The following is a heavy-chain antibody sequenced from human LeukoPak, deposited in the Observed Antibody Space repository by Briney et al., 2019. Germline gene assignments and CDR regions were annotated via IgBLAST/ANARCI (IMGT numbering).Heavy chain of an antibody. Sequence: AASVKVSCKASGYTFTSYAMHWVRQAPGQRLEWMGWINAGNGNTKYSQEFQGRVTMTRDMSTSTVYMELSSLRSEDTAVYYCARAGDCSGGSCYGMESDAFDIWGQGTMVTVSS. J-gene: IGHJ3*02. CDR2: INAGNGNT. CDR3: ARAGDCSGGSCYGMESDAFDI. D-gene: IGHD2-15*01. V-gene: IGHV1-3*03. CDR1: GYTFTSYA.